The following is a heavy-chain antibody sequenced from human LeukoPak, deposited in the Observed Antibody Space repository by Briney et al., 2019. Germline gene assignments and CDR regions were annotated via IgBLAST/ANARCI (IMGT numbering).Heavy chain of an antibody. D-gene: IGHD3-10*01. J-gene: IGHJ4*02. CDR3: ARDPSHGSGSYYGTN. CDR1: GFTFSSYG. V-gene: IGHV3-33*01. CDR2: IWYDGSNK. Sequence: PGRPLRLSCAASGFTFSSYGMHWVRQAPGKGLEWVAVIWYDGSNKYYADSVKGRFTISRDNSKNTLYLQMNSLRAEDTAVYYCARDPSHGSGSYYGTNWGQGTLVTVSS.